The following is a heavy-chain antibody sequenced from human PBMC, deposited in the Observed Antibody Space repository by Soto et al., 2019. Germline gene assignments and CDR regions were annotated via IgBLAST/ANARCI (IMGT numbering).Heavy chain of an antibody. V-gene: IGHV4-30-2*01. D-gene: IGHD1-1*01. CDR2: IYNSGKS. CDR3: AVSWKSGMDV. J-gene: IGHJ6*01. Sequence: QLQLQESGSRLVQSSQTLSLTCGVSGGSISRGGFSWSWIRQPPGQGLEWIVYIYNSGKSYYDPSLESRVTMSIDGAKNSFSLNLTSVTGADTAVYYCAVSWKSGMDVWGQWTSGIVS. CDR1: GGSISRGGFS.